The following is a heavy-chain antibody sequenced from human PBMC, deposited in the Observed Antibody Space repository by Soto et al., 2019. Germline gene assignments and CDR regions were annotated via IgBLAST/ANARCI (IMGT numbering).Heavy chain of an antibody. D-gene: IGHD2-2*01. Sequence: QVQLVQSGAEVKKPGSSVKVSCKASGGTFSSYAISWVRQAPGQGLEWMGGIIPIFGTANYAQKFQGRVTIAADESLSTAFMELSSLRSGDTAVYYCARDFNFVVVPAAMGGGFDPWGQGTLVTVSS. J-gene: IGHJ5*02. CDR2: IIPIFGTA. CDR1: GGTFSSYA. V-gene: IGHV1-69*01. CDR3: ARDFNFVVVPAAMGGGFDP.